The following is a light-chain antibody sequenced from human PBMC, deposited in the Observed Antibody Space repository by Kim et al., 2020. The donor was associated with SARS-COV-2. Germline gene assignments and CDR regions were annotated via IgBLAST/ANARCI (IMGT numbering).Light chain of an antibody. V-gene: IGKV3-20*01. CDR2: GAS. CDR1: QSNRSSN. J-gene: IGKJ1*01. CDR3: QQYGSSPRT. Sequence: SPGERATPSCRASQSNRSSNLAWYQQKPGQPPRLLIYGASSRAPVIPERFSGSGSGTDFTLTISRLEPEDFAVYYCQQYGSSPRTFGQGTKVDIK.